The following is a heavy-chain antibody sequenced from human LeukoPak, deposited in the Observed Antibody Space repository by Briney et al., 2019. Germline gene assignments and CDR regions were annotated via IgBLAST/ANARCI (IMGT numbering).Heavy chain of an antibody. V-gene: IGHV3-23*01. CDR1: GFTFRSHA. D-gene: IGHD6-19*01. J-gene: IGHJ2*01. CDR2: IYENGGTT. CDR3: AQEGIAVPHLTRGYFNL. Sequence: PGGSLRLSCVGSGFTFRSHAMSWVRQAPEKGLEFVSGIYENGGTTYYADSVKGRFSISRDNSKNTLYLQMNSLRAEDTAVYYCAQEGIAVPHLTRGYFNLWGRGTLVTVSS.